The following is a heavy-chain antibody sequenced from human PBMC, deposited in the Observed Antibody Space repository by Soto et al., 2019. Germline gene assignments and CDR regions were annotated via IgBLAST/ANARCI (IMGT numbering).Heavy chain of an antibody. J-gene: IGHJ4*02. D-gene: IGHD3-9*01. V-gene: IGHV3-23*01. CDR3: ASPYDILTGPIPGY. CDR2: ISGSGGST. CDR1: GFTFSSYA. Sequence: HPGGSLRLSSAASGFTFSSYAMSWVRQAPGKGLEWVSAISGSGGSTYYADSVKGRFTISRDNSKNTLYLQMNSLRAEDTAVYYCASPYDILTGPIPGYWGQGTLVTVSS.